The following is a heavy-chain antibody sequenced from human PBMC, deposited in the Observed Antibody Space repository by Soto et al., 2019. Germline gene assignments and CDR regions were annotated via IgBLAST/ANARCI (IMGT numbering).Heavy chain of an antibody. CDR1: GYSFTSYW. J-gene: IGHJ6*02. CDR2: IYPGDSDT. D-gene: IGHD3-22*01. Sequence: HGESLKISCKGSGYSFTSYWIGWVRQMPGKGLEWMGIIYPGDSDTRYSPSFQGQVTISADKSISTAYLQWSSLKASDTAMYYCARALYYYDSSGYYGMDVWGQGTTVTVSS. CDR3: ARALYYYDSSGYYGMDV. V-gene: IGHV5-51*01.